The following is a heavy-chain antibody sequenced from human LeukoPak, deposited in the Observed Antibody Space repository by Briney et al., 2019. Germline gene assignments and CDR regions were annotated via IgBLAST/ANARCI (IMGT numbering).Heavy chain of an antibody. J-gene: IGHJ4*02. CDR2: INPSDGST. CDR1: GYTFTSYY. CDR3: ARGQGERYYDILTGYYTPTRPFDY. V-gene: IGHV1-46*01. Sequence: GASVKASCKASGYTFTSYYMHWVRQAPGQGLEWMGIINPSDGSTSYAQKFQGRVTMTRDTSTSTVYMELSSLRSEDTAVYYCARGQGERYYDILTGYYTPTRPFDYWGQGTLVTVSS. D-gene: IGHD3-9*01.